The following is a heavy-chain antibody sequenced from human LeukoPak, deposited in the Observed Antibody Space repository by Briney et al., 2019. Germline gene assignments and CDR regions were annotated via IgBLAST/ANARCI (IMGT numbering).Heavy chain of an antibody. J-gene: IGHJ6*02. CDR1: GGSISSYY. Sequence: SETLSLTCTVSGGSISSYYWSWIRQPPGKGLEWIGYIYYSGSTNYNPSLKSRVTISVDTSKNQFSLKLSSVTAADTAVYYCARGRYYYGMDAWGQGTTVTVSS. CDR2: IYYSGST. V-gene: IGHV4-59*01. CDR3: ARGRYYYGMDA.